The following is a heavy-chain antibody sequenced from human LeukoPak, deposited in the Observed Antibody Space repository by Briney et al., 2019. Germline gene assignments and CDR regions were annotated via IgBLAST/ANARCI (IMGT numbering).Heavy chain of an antibody. V-gene: IGHV4-30-4*08. CDR1: GGSFSGYY. J-gene: IGHJ5*02. D-gene: IGHD2-2*01. CDR2: IYYSGST. CDR3: ARPVVHGWFDP. Sequence: SETLSLTCAVYGGSFSGYYWSWIRQPPGKGLEWIGYIYYSGSTYYNPSLKSRVTISVDTSKDQFSLKLSSVTAADTAVYYCARPVVHGWFDPWGQGTLVTVSS.